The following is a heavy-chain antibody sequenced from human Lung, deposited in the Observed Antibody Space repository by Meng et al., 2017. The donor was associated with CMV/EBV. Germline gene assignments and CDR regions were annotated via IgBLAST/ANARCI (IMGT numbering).Heavy chain of an antibody. D-gene: IGHD3-3*01. V-gene: IGHV3-74*01. CDR2: INSDGTNT. Sequence: GESLKISCAASGITVSGYWMHWVRQVPGKGLVWVSRINSDGTNTNYAESVKGRFTISRDNAKNTLYLQMNSLRADDSALYYCARASTYDFWSGYSFSDFYGMDVWXQGTTVXVSS. CDR3: ARASTYDFWSGYSFSDFYGMDV. CDR1: GITVSGYW. J-gene: IGHJ6*02.